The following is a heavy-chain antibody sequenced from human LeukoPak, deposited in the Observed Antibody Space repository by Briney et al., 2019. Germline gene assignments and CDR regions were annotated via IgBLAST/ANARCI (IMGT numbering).Heavy chain of an antibody. CDR1: GDSVCGNSVA. D-gene: IGHD2-8*01. V-gene: IGHV6-1*01. Sequence: SQTLSLTCAISGDSVCGNSVAWNCIRQSPSRGPEWLGRTYYRSKWYIDYADSVKSRITISPDTSKNQLSLQLNSMTPEDTAIYYCARGRVSAFDIWGQGTMVTVSS. CDR2: TYYRSKWYI. CDR3: ARGRVSAFDI. J-gene: IGHJ3*02.